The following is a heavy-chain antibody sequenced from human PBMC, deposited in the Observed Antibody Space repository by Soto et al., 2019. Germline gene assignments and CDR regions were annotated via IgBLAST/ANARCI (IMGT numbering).Heavy chain of an antibody. CDR2: MNPNSGNT. V-gene: IGHV1-8*01. CDR1: GYTFTSYD. Sequence: QVQLVQSGAEVKKPGASVKVSCKASGYTFTSYDINWVRQATGQGLEWMGWMNPNSGNTGYAQKFQGRVTMTRNTSISTAYMELSSLRSEDTAVYYCARAVHYYYDSSGYYYGVFYFAYWGQGTLVTVSS. D-gene: IGHD3-22*01. J-gene: IGHJ4*02. CDR3: ARAVHYYYDSSGYYYGVFYFAY.